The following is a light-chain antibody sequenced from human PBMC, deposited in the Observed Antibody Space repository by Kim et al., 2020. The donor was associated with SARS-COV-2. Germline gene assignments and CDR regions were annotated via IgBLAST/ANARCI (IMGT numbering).Light chain of an antibody. V-gene: IGKV1-5*03. Sequence: DIQMTQSPSTLSASVGDRVTITCRASQSVSSWLAWYQQKPGKAPKLLIYKASTLEGGVPSRFSGRGSGTEFTLTINSLQPDDFATYSCQQYDSHPCTFGQGTKLEI. CDR1: QSVSSW. CDR2: KAS. J-gene: IGKJ2*02. CDR3: QQYDSHPCT.